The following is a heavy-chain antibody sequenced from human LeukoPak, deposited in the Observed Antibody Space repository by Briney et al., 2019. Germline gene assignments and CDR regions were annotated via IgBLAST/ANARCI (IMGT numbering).Heavy chain of an antibody. V-gene: IGHV3-23*01. D-gene: IGHD3-22*01. Sequence: GGSLRLSCATSGFIFSDYAMTWVRQAPGKGLEWVSDISGDGRKTYSADSVKGRFTISRDSSKKMLYLQMNSLRADDTAVYYCARAPRGFQWFVEYWGQGTLVTVSS. CDR1: GFIFSDYA. CDR2: ISGDGRKT. J-gene: IGHJ4*02. CDR3: ARAPRGFQWFVEY.